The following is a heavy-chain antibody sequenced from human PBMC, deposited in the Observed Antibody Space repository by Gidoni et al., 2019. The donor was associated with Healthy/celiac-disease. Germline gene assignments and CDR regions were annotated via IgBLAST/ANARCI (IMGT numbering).Heavy chain of an antibody. D-gene: IGHD6-6*01. CDR2: SNPNSGGT. V-gene: IGHV1-2*02. CDR1: GSTFTGYH. Sequence: QVQLVQSGAEVKKPGASVKVSCKASGSTFTGYHMLWVRQAPGQGLEWMGWSNPNSGGTNYAQKFQGRVTMTRDTSISTAYMELSRLRSDDTAVYYCAREKIRAVGGIAARPLDYWGQGTLVTVSS. CDR3: AREKIRAVGGIAARPLDY. J-gene: IGHJ4*02.